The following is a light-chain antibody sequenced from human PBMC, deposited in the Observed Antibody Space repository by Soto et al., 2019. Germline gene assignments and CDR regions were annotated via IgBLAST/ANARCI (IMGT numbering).Light chain of an antibody. J-gene: IGKJ4*01. CDR1: QGIGSW. CDR3: QQYHTYPLS. V-gene: IGKV1D-16*01. CDR2: AAS. Sequence: DIQMTQSPSSLSASVGDRVSITCRASQGIGSWVAWYQQKPGKGPKSLIFAASSLESGVSSRFSASGSGTDFTLTSDSLHPEDSATYYCQQYHTYPLSFGGGTKVEIK.